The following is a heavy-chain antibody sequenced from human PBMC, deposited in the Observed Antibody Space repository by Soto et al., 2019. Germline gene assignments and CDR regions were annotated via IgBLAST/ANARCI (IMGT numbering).Heavy chain of an antibody. CDR1: GGSISSGGYY. V-gene: IGHV4-31*03. CDR2: IYYSGST. Sequence: QVQLQESGPGLVKPSQTLSLTCTVSGGSISSGGYYWSWIRQHPGKGLEWIGYIYYSGSTYYNPSLKRRVTLSVDTSKNQFSLKLSSVTAADTAVYYCARDRGYSGYCYYYYYGMDVWGQGTTVTVSS. D-gene: IGHD5-12*01. J-gene: IGHJ6*02. CDR3: ARDRGYSGYCYYYYYGMDV.